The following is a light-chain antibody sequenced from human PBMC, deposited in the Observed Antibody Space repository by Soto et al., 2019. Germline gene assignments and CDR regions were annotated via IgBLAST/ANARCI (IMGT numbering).Light chain of an antibody. CDR3: QQYNNWPPLT. CDR1: QSVSSN. Sequence: EIVMTQSPATLSGSPGERATLSSRASQSVSSNLAWYQQKPGQAPRLLIYGASTRATGIPARFSGSGSGTEFTLTISSLQSEDFAVYYCQQYNNWPPLTFGGGTKVEIK. J-gene: IGKJ4*01. CDR2: GAS. V-gene: IGKV3D-15*01.